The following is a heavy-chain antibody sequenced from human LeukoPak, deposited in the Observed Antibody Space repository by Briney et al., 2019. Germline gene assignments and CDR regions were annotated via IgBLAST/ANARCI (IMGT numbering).Heavy chain of an antibody. D-gene: IGHD3-10*01. V-gene: IGHV4-59*01. CDR1: GGSISSYY. CDR2: IYYSGST. CDR3: ARDVVRRHMDV. J-gene: IGHJ6*02. Sequence: SETLSLTCTVSGGSISSYYWSWIRQPPGNGLEWIGYIYYSGSTNYNPSLKSRVTISVDTSKNQFSLKLSSVTAADTAVYYCARDVVRRHMDVWGQGTTVTVSS.